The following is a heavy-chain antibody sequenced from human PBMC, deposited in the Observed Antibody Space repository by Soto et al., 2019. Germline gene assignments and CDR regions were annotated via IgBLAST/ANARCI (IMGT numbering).Heavy chain of an antibody. CDR1: GGSISSGDYY. CDR2: IYYSGST. J-gene: IGHJ4*02. D-gene: IGHD4-4*01. V-gene: IGHV4-30-4*01. CDR3: ARGMTTVTTYDY. Sequence: TLSLPCTVSGGSISSGDYYWSLIRQPPGKGLEWIGYIYYSGSTYYNPSLKSRVTISVDRSKNQFSLNLSSLTAADTAVYYCARGMTTVTTYDYWGQGTLVTVSS.